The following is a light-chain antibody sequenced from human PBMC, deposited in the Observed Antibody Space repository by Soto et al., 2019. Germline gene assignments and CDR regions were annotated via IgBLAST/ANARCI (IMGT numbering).Light chain of an antibody. J-gene: IGKJ4*01. V-gene: IGKV3-11*01. CDR2: DAS. CDR1: QSVSSY. Sequence: EIVLTQSPATLSLSPGERATLSCRASQSVSSYLAWYQQKPGQAPRLLIYDASNRATGIPARFSGSGSGTDVTLTISSLEPEDFAVYYCQQRSNWPLTFGGGNQGEIK. CDR3: QQRSNWPLT.